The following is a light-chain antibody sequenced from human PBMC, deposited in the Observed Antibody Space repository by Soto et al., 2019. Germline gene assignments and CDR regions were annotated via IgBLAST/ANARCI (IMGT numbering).Light chain of an antibody. CDR2: TDD. J-gene: IGLJ2*01. CDR3: QSYDSNFLGVI. CDR1: HSNVGVNA. Sequence: QSVLTQPPSASGTPGLRVVISCSGSHSNVGVNAISWYQHLPGTAPRLLLHTDDQRPSGIPDRFSGSHSGTSASLAISRLQSEDEADYYCQSYDSNFLGVIFGVGTKLTVL. V-gene: IGLV1-44*01.